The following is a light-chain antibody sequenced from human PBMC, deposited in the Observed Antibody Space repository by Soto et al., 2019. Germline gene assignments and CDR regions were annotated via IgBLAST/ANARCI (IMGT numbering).Light chain of an antibody. CDR1: QSVSSTY. Sequence: EIVLTQSPGTLSLSPGDRATLSCRAGQSVSSTYLVGYQQKPGQAPRLLIYGASNRAPGIPDRFSGSASGADFTLTISRLEPEDFAVYYCQQYGTSVWTFGQGTKVEIK. CDR3: QQYGTSVWT. V-gene: IGKV3-20*01. CDR2: GAS. J-gene: IGKJ1*01.